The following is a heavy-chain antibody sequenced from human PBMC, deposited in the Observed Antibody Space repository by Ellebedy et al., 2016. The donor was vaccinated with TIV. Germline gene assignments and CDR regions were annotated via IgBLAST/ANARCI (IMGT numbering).Heavy chain of an antibody. CDR1: GYTFTSYG. Sequence: ASVKVSCKASGYTFTSYGISWVRQAPGQGLEWMGWISAYNGNTNYAQKFQGRVTMTRNTSISTAYMELSSLRSEDTAVYYCARGPRRGVPNWFDPWGQGTLVTVSS. CDR3: ARGPRRGVPNWFDP. V-gene: IGHV1-18*01. D-gene: IGHD3-10*01. CDR2: ISAYNGNT. J-gene: IGHJ5*02.